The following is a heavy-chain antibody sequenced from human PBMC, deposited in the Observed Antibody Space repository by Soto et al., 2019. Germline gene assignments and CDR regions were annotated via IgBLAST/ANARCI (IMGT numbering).Heavy chain of an antibody. D-gene: IGHD4-17*01. CDR1: GFSLRTGGVG. V-gene: IGHV2-5*01. CDR2: IYWNDDE. J-gene: IGHJ5*02. CDR3: AHRGYGDYPRDHLFDP. Sequence: QITLKESGPTLVKPTQTLTLTCTFSGFSLRTGGVGVGWIRQPPGKALEWLALIYWNDDERYSPPLKSRLTITQDTSKNPVVLKMTHMDPVDTAQYFCAHRGYGDYPRDHLFDPWGQGTLVTVSS.